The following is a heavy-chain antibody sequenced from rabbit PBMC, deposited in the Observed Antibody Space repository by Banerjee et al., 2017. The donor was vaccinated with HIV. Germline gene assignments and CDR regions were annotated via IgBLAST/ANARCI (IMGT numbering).Heavy chain of an antibody. V-gene: IGHV1S40*01. J-gene: IGHJ4*01. CDR1: GFTLSNYW. D-gene: IGHD4-2*01. CDR3: ARDRDWTLDL. CDR2: INTGSGSA. Sequence: QSLEESGGDLVKPGASLTLTCTASGFTLSNYWICWVRQAPGKGLEWIACINTGSGSAYYASWVKGRFTISKTSSTTVTLQMTSLTAADTATYFCARDRDWTLDLWGQGTLVTVS.